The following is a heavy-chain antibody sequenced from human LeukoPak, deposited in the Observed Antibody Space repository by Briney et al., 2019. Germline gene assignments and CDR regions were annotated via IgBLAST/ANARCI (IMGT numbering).Heavy chain of an antibody. CDR3: ASPPRYSSIWYGYFPH. CDR2: IYYSGST. D-gene: IGHD6-13*01. CDR1: GGSISSYY. J-gene: IGHJ1*01. Sequence: SETLSLTCSVSGGSISSYYLSWIRQPPGKGLEWFGYIYYSGSTNYNPSLKSRVTISVDTSKNQFSLKLSSVTAADTAVYYCASPPRYSSIWYGYFPHWGQRTLVTVSS. V-gene: IGHV4-59*08.